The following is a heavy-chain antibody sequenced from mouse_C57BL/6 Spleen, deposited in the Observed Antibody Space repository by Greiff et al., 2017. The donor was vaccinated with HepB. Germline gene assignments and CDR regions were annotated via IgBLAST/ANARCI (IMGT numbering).Heavy chain of an antibody. Sequence: EVQLQQSGPGLVKPSQSLSLTCSVTGYSITSGYYWNWIRQFPGNKLEWMGYISYDGSNNYNPSLKNRIAITRDTSKNQFFLKLNSVTTEDTATYYGARYYYGSDAMDYWGQGTSVTVSS. V-gene: IGHV3-6*01. J-gene: IGHJ4*01. CDR2: ISYDGSN. CDR1: GYSITSGYY. CDR3: ARYYYGSDAMDY. D-gene: IGHD1-1*01.